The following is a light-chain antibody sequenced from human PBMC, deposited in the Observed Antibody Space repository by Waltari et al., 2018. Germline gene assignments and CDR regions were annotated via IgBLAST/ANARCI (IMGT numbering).Light chain of an antibody. CDR2: WAS. J-gene: IGKJ1*01. V-gene: IGKV4-1*01. Sequence: DIVMTQAPDSLAVSLGGRATINCKSSQSVLYSSNNKNYLAWYQQKPGQPPKLLICWASIRESGVPDRFSGSGSGTDFTLTISSLQAEDVAVYYCQQYYSTPPTFGQGTKLEIK. CDR3: QQYYSTPPT. CDR1: QSVLYSSNNKNY.